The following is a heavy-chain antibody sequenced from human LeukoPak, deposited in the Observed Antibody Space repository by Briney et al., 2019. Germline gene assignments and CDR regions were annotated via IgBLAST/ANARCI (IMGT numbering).Heavy chain of an antibody. D-gene: IGHD4-17*01. V-gene: IGHV4-39*07. Sequence: KTSEPLSLTCTVSGGFISSSSYYWGWIRQPPGKGLEWIGSIYYSGSTHYNPSLKSRVTISLDTSKNQFSLKLSSVTAADTAVYYCARVRLYGDYYFDYWGQGTLVTVSS. CDR2: IYYSGST. J-gene: IGHJ4*02. CDR1: GGFISSSSYY. CDR3: ARVRLYGDYYFDY.